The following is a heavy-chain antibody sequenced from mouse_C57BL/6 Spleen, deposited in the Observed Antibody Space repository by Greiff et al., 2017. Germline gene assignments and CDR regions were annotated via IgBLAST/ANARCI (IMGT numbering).Heavy chain of an antibody. Sequence: VQLQQPGAELVRPGTSVTLSCKASGYTFTSYWMHWVKQRPGQGLEWIGVIDPSDSYTNYNQKFKGKATLTVDTSSSTAYLQLSSLTSEDSAVYYCARNPPEAMDYWGQGTSVTVSS. CDR3: ARNPPEAMDY. J-gene: IGHJ4*01. V-gene: IGHV1-59*01. CDR2: IDPSDSYT. CDR1: GYTFTSYW.